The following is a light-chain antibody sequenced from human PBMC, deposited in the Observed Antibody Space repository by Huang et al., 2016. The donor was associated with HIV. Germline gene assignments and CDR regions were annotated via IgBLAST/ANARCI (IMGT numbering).Light chain of an antibody. CDR2: DAS. V-gene: IGKV1-33*01. CDR3: QQYDNLPFT. J-gene: IGKJ3*01. Sequence: DIQMTQSPSSLSTSVGDRVTITFQASQDISNCLNWYQQKPGKAPKLLIYDASNLETGVPSRFSGGGSGTDFTFTISSLQPEDIATYYCQQYDNLPFTFGPGTKVDIK. CDR1: QDISNC.